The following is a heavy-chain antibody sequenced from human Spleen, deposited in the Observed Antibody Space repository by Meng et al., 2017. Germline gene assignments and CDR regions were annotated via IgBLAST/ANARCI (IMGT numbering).Heavy chain of an antibody. CDR3: ARGAVAGWFSP. V-gene: IGHV1-8*01. D-gene: IGHD2-15*01. Sequence: VQLVQSGAEVKKPGASVKVSCKASGYTFSSYDITWVRQGTGQGFEWMGWMNPNSDNTGYAQKFQGRVAMTRNTSISTAYMELSSLRSDDTAVYYCARGAVAGWFSPWGQGTLVTVSS. CDR1: GYTFSSYD. CDR2: MNPNSDNT. J-gene: IGHJ5*02.